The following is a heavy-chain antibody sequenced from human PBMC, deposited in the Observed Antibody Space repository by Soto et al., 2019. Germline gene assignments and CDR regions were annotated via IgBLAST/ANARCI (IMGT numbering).Heavy chain of an antibody. J-gene: IGHJ3*02. CDR1: GFTVSSNY. CDR3: ARDRYSSGGLDAFDI. V-gene: IGHV3-53*04. CDR2: IFTGGST. D-gene: IGHD6-19*01. Sequence: EVQRVESGGGLVQPGGSLRLSCAASGFTVSSNYMSWVRQAPGKGLEWVSVIFTGGSTYYADSVKGRFTISRHSSKNTVYLQMNSLRAEDTAVYYCARDRYSSGGLDAFDIWGQGTMVTVSS.